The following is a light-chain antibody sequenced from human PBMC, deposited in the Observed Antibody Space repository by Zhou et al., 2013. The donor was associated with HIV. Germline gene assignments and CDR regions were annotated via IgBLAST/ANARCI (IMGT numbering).Light chain of an antibody. V-gene: IGKV3-15*01. CDR1: QSVSSN. CDR2: GAS. J-gene: IGKJ2*01. Sequence: EIVMTQSPATLSVSPGERATLSCRASQSVSSNLAWYQYKPGQAPRLLIYGASTRATGVPARFSGSGSGTDFTLTIRSLEPEDFAVYYCQLSGSSPYTFGQGTKLEIK. CDR3: QLSGSSPYT.